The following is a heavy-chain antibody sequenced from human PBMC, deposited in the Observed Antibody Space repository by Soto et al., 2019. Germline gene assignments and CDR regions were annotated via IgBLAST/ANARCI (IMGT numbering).Heavy chain of an antibody. CDR3: ARHVGVVSAAPVGWFDP. Sequence: SETLSLTCTVSGGSISYSSYYWGWIRQSPGKGLEWIGSIYYSGTTYYNPSLKSRVTISVDTSKNQFSLKLSSVTAADTAVYYCARHVGVVSAAPVGWFDPWGQGTLVTVSS. CDR2: IYYSGTT. D-gene: IGHD2-2*01. J-gene: IGHJ5*02. CDR1: GGSISYSSYY. V-gene: IGHV4-39*01.